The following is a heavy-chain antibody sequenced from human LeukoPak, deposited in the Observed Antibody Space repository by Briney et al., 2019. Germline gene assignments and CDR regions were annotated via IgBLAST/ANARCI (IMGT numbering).Heavy chain of an antibody. D-gene: IGHD2-15*01. CDR1: GFTFSSYA. CDR3: ARGYCSGGSCSTYGMDV. V-gene: IGHV3-23*01. J-gene: IGHJ6*02. CDR2: ISGSGGST. Sequence: GGSLRLSCAASGFTFSSYAMSWVRQAPGKGLEWVSAISGSGGSTYYADSVRGRFTISRDNSKNTLYLQLNILRADDTALYYCARGYCSGGSCSTYGMDVWGQGTTVTVSS.